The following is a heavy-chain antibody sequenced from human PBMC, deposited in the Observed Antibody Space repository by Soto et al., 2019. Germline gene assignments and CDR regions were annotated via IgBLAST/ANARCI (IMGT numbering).Heavy chain of an antibody. D-gene: IGHD3-22*01. CDR2: ISAYNGNT. CDR1: GYTFTSYG. V-gene: IGHV1-18*01. CDR3: ARSDYYDSSGYGEFDY. J-gene: IGHJ4*02. Sequence: GASVKVSCKASGYTFTSYGISWVRQAPGQGLEWMGWISAYNGNTNYAQKLQGRVTMTTDTSTSTAYMELRSLRSDDTAVYYCARSDYYDSSGYGEFDYWGQGTPVTVSS.